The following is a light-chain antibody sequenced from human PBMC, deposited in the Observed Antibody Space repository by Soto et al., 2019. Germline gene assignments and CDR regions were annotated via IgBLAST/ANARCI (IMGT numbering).Light chain of an antibody. CDR1: QTIRNN. V-gene: IGKV3-15*01. J-gene: IGKJ4*01. CDR2: VAS. Sequence: EIVMTQSPATLSASPGERATLSCRSSQTIRNNLAWYQQKPGQAPRHLIYVASTRATDIPARFSGSGSGTDFTLTISSLQSEDFAFYYCQQYNSRPLTFGGGTNVEIK. CDR3: QQYNSRPLT.